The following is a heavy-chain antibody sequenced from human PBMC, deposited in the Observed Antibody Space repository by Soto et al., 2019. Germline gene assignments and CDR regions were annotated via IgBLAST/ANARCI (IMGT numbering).Heavy chain of an antibody. J-gene: IGHJ6*02. CDR1: GGTIGSSGDC. V-gene: IGHV4-39*01. Sequence: SVTLCLTWTVSGGTIGSSGDCWGWKHQPPGKGLEWIGSIYYSGSTYYNPSLKSRVTISVDTSKNQFSLKLSSVTAADTAVYYCGVWSAYYYGMDVWGQGTTVTVSS. CDR2: IYYSGST. D-gene: IGHD3-10*01. CDR3: GVWSAYYYGMDV.